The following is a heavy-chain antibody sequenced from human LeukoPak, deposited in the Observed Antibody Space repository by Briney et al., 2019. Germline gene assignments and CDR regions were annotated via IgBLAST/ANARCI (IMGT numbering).Heavy chain of an antibody. CDR3: AREPKYSSGWWVDY. D-gene: IGHD6-19*01. CDR2: IYYSGST. J-gene: IGHJ4*02. V-gene: IGHV4-39*02. CDR1: GGSISSSSYY. Sequence: PSETLSLTCTVSGGSISSSSYYWGWIRQPPGKGLEWIGSIYYSGSTYYNPSLKSRVTISVDTSKNQFSLKLSSVTAADTAVYYCAREPKYSSGWWVDYWGQGTLVTVSS.